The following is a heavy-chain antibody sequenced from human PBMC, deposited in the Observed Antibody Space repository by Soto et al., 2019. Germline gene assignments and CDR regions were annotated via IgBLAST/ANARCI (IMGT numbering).Heavy chain of an antibody. J-gene: IGHJ3*02. V-gene: IGHV3-23*01. D-gene: IGHD1-7*01. CDR1: GFTFSNYA. CDR3: AKRTNWNYIRDAFDI. Sequence: AGGSLRLSCEASGFTFSNYAMSWVRQAPGKGLEWVSNISGGGRSTYHIDSVKGRFTISRDNSKNTLYLQMSSLRAEDTAVYYCAKRTNWNYIRDAFDIWGQGTMVTVSS. CDR2: ISGGGRST.